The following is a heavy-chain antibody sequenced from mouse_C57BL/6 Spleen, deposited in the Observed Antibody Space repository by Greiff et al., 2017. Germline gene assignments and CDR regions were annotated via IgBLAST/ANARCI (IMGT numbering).Heavy chain of an antibody. J-gene: IGHJ1*03. CDR3: ARRDFSHWDFDV. V-gene: IGHV1-82*01. Sequence: VQLQQSGPELVKPGASVKISCKASGYAFSSSWMNWVKQRPGKGLEWIGRIYPGDGDTNYNGKLKGKATLTADKSSSTAYMQLSSLTSEDSAVYFCARRDFSHWDFDVWGTGTTVTVSS. CDR1: GYAFSSSW. CDR2: IYPGDGDT.